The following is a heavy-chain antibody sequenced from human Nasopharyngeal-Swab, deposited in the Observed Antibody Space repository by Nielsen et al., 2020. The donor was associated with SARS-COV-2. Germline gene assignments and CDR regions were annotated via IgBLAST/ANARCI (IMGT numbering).Heavy chain of an antibody. D-gene: IGHD3-22*01. V-gene: IGHV1-58*01. Sequence: WVGQAPGQRLEWIGWIVVGSGNTNYAQKFQERVTITRDMSTSTAYMELSSLRSEDTAVYYCAASLPYDSSGYYSWGQGTLVTASS. CDR2: IVVGSGNT. CDR3: AASLPYDSSGYYS. J-gene: IGHJ4*02.